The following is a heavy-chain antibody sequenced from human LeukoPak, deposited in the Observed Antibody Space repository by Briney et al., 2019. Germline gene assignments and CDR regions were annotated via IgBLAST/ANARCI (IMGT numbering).Heavy chain of an antibody. CDR3: ARIRESLGLGASDI. D-gene: IGHD7-27*01. V-gene: IGHV3-74*03. J-gene: IGHJ3*02. Sequence: GGSLRLSCAASGFSFSNYWMCWVRQAPGKGLVCVSRINSDGSTTTYADSVKCRFTISRDNAKNTLYLQMNSLRAEDSALYYCARIRESLGLGASDIWGQGTMVTVSS. CDR2: INSDGSTT. CDR1: GFSFSNYW.